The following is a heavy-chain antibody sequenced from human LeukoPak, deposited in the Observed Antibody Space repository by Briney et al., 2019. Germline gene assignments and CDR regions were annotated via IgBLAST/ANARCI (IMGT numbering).Heavy chain of an antibody. CDR1: GFTFDDYG. D-gene: IGHD1-26*01. V-gene: IGHV3-20*04. J-gene: IGHJ5*02. Sequence: PGGSLRLSCAASGFTFDDYGMSWVRQAPGKGLEWVSGINWIGGSTGYSDSVKGRFTISRDNAKNSLYLQMNSLRAEDTALYYCASTDSGSPWGWFDPWGQGTLVTVSS. CDR3: ASTDSGSPWGWFDP. CDR2: INWIGGST.